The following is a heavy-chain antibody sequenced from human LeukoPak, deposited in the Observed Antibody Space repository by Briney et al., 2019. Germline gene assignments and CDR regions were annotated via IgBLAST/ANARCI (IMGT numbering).Heavy chain of an antibody. CDR2: INPNSGGT. CDR1: GYTFTGYF. J-gene: IGHJ4*02. CDR3: ARDPPPNTYYYGSGAQGDY. D-gene: IGHD3-10*01. V-gene: IGHV1-2*02. Sequence: ASVKVSCKASGYTFTGYFMHWVRQAPGQGLEWMGWINPNSGGTNYAQKFQGRVTMTRDTSISTAYMELSRLRSDDTAVYYCARDPPPNTYYYGSGAQGDYWGQGTLVTVFS.